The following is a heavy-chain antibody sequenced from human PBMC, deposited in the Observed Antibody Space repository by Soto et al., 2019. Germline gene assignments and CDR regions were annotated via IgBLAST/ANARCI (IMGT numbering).Heavy chain of an antibody. CDR1: GVDVSPYW. CDR3: AARRPLRYFDWSHPYYYYGMDV. Sequence: PGESLKISCAASGVDVSPYWRQWVRQAPGKGLEWISHIGGGSFAKIYADSVKGRFTISRDDAKNTLYLQMNNLRSEDTAVYYCAARRPLRYFDWSHPYYYYGMDVWGQGTTVTVSS. V-gene: IGHV3-74*01. D-gene: IGHD3-9*01. CDR2: IGGGSFAK. J-gene: IGHJ6*02.